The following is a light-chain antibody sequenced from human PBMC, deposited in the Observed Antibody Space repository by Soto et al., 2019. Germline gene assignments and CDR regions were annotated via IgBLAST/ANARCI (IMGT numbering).Light chain of an antibody. Sequence: QSVLTQPPSASGSPGQSVTISCTGTSIDVGGYNYVSWYQQHPGKAPKLMIYDVSPRPSGVPDRFSGSKSGNTASLTVSGLQAEDEADYYCSSYAGAHIVFATGPKVTVL. CDR3: SSYAGAHIV. CDR1: SIDVGGYNY. J-gene: IGLJ1*01. V-gene: IGLV2-8*01. CDR2: DVS.